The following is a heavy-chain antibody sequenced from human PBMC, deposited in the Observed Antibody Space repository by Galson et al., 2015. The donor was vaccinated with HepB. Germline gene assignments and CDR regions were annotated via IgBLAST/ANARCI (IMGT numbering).Heavy chain of an antibody. J-gene: IGHJ6*02. CDR2: ISYDGSNK. V-gene: IGHV3-30-3*01. CDR1: GFTFSSYA. CDR3: ARDLTPHGGGNSYYYYGMDV. Sequence: SLRLSCAASGFTFSSYAMHWVRQAPGKGLEWVAVISYDGSNKYYADSVKGRFTISRDNSKNTLYLQMNSLRAEDTAVYYCARDLTPHGGGNSYYYYGMDVWGQGTTVTVSS. D-gene: IGHD4-23*01.